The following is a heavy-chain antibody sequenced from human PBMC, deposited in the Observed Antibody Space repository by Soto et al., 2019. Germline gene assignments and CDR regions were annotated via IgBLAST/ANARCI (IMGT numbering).Heavy chain of an antibody. V-gene: IGHV1-18*01. Sequence: QVQLVQSGAEVKKPGASVKVACKASGYTFTSYGISWVRQAPGQGLEWMGWINPYNANTKHAQKLQGRVSSTTDTSTSTAYMELRSLRSDDTAVYYWARDAAVGLFDYWGQGTLVTVSS. CDR1: GYTFTSYG. CDR3: ARDAAVGLFDY. D-gene: IGHD1-26*01. J-gene: IGHJ4*02. CDR2: INPYNANT.